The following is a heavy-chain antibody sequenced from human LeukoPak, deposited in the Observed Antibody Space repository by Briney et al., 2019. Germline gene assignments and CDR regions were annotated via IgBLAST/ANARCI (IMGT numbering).Heavy chain of an antibody. Sequence: GGSLRLSCAASGFTVSTNYMSWVRQAPGKGLEWVSIIYTDGRTQYADSVKGRFTISRDDSKNTLYLQMNSLRAEDTAVYYCARGLLNYWGQGTVVTVSS. CDR3: ARGLLNY. CDR1: GFTVSTNY. J-gene: IGHJ4*02. D-gene: IGHD2-21*01. CDR2: IYTDGRT. V-gene: IGHV3-53*01.